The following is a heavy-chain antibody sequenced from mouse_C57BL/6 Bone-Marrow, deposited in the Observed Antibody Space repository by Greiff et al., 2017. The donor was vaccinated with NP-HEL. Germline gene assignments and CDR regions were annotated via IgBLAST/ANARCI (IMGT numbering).Heavy chain of an antibody. D-gene: IGHD1-1*01. CDR2: IYPGDGDT. CDR1: GYAFSSYW. J-gene: IGHJ2*01. CDR3: ASRPPITTVVATDYFDY. Sequence: QVQLQQSGAELVKPGASVKISCKASGYAFSSYWMNWVKQRPGKGLEWIGQIYPGDGDTNYNGKFKGKATLTADKSSSTAYMQLSSLTSEDSAVYFCASRPPITTVVATDYFDYWGQGTTLTVSS. V-gene: IGHV1-80*01.